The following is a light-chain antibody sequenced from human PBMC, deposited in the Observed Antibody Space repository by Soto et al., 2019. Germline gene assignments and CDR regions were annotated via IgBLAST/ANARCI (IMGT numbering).Light chain of an antibody. CDR2: DIS. V-gene: IGKV3-15*01. CDR1: QTVSRN. Sequence: EVVMTQSPATLSVSPGERATLSCRASQTVSRNLAWYQQRPGQAPRLLIYDISNRATGVPARFGGSGSETEFTLTIRSLQSEDFAVYFCQQRSNWPPTFGQGTRLEIK. CDR3: QQRSNWPPT. J-gene: IGKJ5*01.